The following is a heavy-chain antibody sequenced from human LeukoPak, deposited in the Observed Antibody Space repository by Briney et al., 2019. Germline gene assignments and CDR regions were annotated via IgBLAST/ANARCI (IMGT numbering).Heavy chain of an antibody. CDR1: GGSISSYY. CDR2: IYTSGST. CDR3: ARDLNPRGSYRYAWFDP. V-gene: IGHV4-4*07. J-gene: IGHJ5*02. D-gene: IGHD3-16*02. Sequence: SETLSLTCTVSGGSISSYYWSWIRQPAGKGLEWIGRIYTSGSTNYNPSLKSRVTMSVDTSKNQFSLKLSSVTAAATAVYYCARDLNPRGSYRYAWFDPWGQGTLVTVSS.